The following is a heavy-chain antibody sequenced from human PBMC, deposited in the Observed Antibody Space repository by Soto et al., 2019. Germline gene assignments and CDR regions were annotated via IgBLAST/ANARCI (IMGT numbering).Heavy chain of an antibody. CDR3: ARAFGTNMIGVVTNWFDP. J-gene: IGHJ5*02. V-gene: IGHV1-18*04. D-gene: IGHD3-22*01. CDR1: GYTFTSYG. Sequence: QVQLVQSGAEVKKPGASVKVSCKASGYTFTSYGISWVRQAPGQGLEWMGWISAYNGNTNYAQKLQGRVTMTTDTSTSTAYMELRSLRSDETSVYYCARAFGTNMIGVVTNWFDPWGQGTLVTVSS. CDR2: ISAYNGNT.